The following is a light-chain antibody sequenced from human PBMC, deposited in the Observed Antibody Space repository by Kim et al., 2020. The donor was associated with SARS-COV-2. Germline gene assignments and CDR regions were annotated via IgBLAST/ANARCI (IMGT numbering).Light chain of an antibody. CDR3: QVWDSSSDHRV. V-gene: IGLV3-21*04. CDR2: YDS. Sequence: APGKTASIPGGGNNIGSKSLPWYQQKPGQAPVLVIYYDSDRPSGIPERFSGSNSGNTATLTISRVEAGDEADYYCQVWDSSSDHRVFGTGTKVTVL. J-gene: IGLJ1*01. CDR1: NIGSKS.